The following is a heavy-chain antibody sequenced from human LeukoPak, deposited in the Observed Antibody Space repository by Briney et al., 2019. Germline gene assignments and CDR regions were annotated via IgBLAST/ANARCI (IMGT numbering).Heavy chain of an antibody. Sequence: GGSLRLSCAASGFTFSDYGMHWVRQAPGKGLEWVASVRYDGSNEYYADSVKGRFTISRDNSKNTLSLQMNSLRAEDTAVYYCAQGGGYCTNGICYRRNYNYYMDVWGKGTTVTVSS. V-gene: IGHV3-30*02. CDR2: VRYDGSNE. CDR3: AQGGGYCTNGICYRRNYNYYMDV. CDR1: GFTFSDYG. D-gene: IGHD2-8*01. J-gene: IGHJ6*03.